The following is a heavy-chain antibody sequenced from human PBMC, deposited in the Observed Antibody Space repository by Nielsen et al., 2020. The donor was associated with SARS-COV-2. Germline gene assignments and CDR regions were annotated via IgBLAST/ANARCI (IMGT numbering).Heavy chain of an antibody. Sequence: GESLKISCAAPGFTFSNAWMSWVRQAPGKGLEWVGRIKSKTDGGTTDYAAPVKGRFTISRDDSKNTLYLQMNSLKTEDTAVYYCTAGLIAAAGPDAFDIWGQGTMVTVSS. J-gene: IGHJ3*02. CDR3: TAGLIAAAGPDAFDI. CDR2: IKSKTDGGTT. D-gene: IGHD6-13*01. CDR1: GFTFSNAW. V-gene: IGHV3-15*01.